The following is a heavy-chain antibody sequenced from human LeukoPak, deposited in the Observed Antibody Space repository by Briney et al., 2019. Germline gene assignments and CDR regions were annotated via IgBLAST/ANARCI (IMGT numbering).Heavy chain of an antibody. D-gene: IGHD3-22*01. V-gene: IGHV1-58*02. J-gene: IGHJ3*02. Sequence: SVKVPCKASGFTFSSSTMQWVRQARGQRLEWIGWIVVGSGNTNYAQKFQERVTIGRDMSTSTAYMELSSLTPEDTAVFYCAADVPADLFDGSEDPPRDAFEIWGQGTMVTVSS. CDR2: IVVGSGNT. CDR3: AADVPADLFDGSEDPPRDAFEI. CDR1: GFTFSSST.